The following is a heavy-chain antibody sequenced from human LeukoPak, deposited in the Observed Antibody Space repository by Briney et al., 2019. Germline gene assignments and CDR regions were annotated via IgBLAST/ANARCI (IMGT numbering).Heavy chain of an antibody. CDR1: GYTLTELS. CDR2: FYPEDGET. D-gene: IGHD5-24*01. J-gene: IGHJ6*03. V-gene: IGHV1-24*01. Sequence: GASVKVSFKVSGYTLTELSMHWVRQAPGKGLEWMGGFYPEDGETIYAQKFQGRVTMTEDTSTDTAYMELSNLRSEDTAVYYCAKVHLGRGWLQFGYYYYMDVWGKGTTVTVSS. CDR3: AKVHLGRGWLQFGYYYYMDV.